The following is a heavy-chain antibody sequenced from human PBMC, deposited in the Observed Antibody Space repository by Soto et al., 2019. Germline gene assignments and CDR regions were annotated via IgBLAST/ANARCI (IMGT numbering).Heavy chain of an antibody. D-gene: IGHD4-17*01. J-gene: IGHJ3*02. V-gene: IGHV3-21*01. Sequence: GSLRLSCAASVFTFSGFSRNGVRRAPGKGLEWVSSISSSSSYIYYADSVKGRFTISRDNAKNSLYLQMNSLRAEDTAVYYCAREGQMTTVTRDPFDIWGQGTMVTVSS. CDR1: VFTFSGFS. CDR2: ISSSSSYI. CDR3: AREGQMTTVTRDPFDI.